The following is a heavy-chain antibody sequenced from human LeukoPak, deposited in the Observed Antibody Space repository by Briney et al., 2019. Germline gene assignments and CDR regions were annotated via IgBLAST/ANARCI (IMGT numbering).Heavy chain of an antibody. Sequence: ASVKVSCKASGYTFTGYYMHWVRQAPGQGLEWMGWINPNSGGTNYAQKFQGRVTMTRDTSISTAYMELSRLRSDDTAVYYCASDSYGYPYYFDYWGQGTLVTVSS. CDR3: ASDSYGYPYYFDY. CDR2: INPNSGGT. V-gene: IGHV1-2*02. J-gene: IGHJ4*02. D-gene: IGHD5-18*01. CDR1: GYTFTGYY.